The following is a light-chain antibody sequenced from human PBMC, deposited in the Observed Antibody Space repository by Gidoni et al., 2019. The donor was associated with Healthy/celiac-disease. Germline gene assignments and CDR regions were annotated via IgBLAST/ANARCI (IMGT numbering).Light chain of an antibody. CDR1: QSISSW. CDR3: QQYNSYWVT. Sequence: DIQMTQSPSTLSASVGDRVTITCRASQSISSWLAWYQQKPGKAPKLLIYKASSLESGVPSRFSGSGSGTEFTLTISSLQPDDFATYYYQQYNSYWVTFGGGTKVEIK. V-gene: IGKV1-5*03. J-gene: IGKJ4*01. CDR2: KAS.